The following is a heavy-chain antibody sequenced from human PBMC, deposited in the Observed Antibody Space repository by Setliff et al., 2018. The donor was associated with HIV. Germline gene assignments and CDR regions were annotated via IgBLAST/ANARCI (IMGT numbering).Heavy chain of an antibody. J-gene: IGHJ6*03. CDR2: IYPGDSES. CDR1: GYRFTSYW. V-gene: IGHV5-51*01. Sequence: PGESLKISCKGSGYRFTSYWVGWVRQTPGKGLEWMGIIYPGDSESRYSPSFQGQVTISADTSISTAYLQWRSLKASDTAMYYCARQPGRAAMGRENYYYYYMDVWGKGTTVTVSS. D-gene: IGHD2-2*01. CDR3: ARQPGRAAMGRENYYYYYMDV.